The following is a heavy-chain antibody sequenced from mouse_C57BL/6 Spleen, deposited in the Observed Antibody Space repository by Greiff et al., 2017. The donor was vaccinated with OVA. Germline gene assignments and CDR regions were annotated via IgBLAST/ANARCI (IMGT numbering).Heavy chain of an antibody. CDR2: ISSGGDYI. D-gene: IGHD1-1*01. J-gene: IGHJ2*01. CDR1: GFTFSSYA. Sequence: EVQLVESGEGLVKPGGSLKLSCAASGFTFSSYAMSWVRQTPEKRLEWVAYISSGGDYIYYADTVKGRFTISRDNARNTLYLQMSSRKSEDKAVYYCTRAWGFHYYGSSYGYFDYWGKGTTLTVSS. CDR3: TRAWGFHYYGSSYGYFDY. V-gene: IGHV5-9-1*02.